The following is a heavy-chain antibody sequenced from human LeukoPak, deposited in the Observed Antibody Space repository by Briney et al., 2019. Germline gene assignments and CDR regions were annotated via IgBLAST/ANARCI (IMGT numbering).Heavy chain of an antibody. Sequence: ASVKVSCKASGDTFTSYFMHWVRQAPGQGLEWMGIINLSSGTATYTQKFQGRVTMTRDTSTGTVYMELSRLRSDDTAVYYCARETYYYDSSGYIHDAFDIWGQGTMVTVSS. D-gene: IGHD3-22*01. CDR3: ARETYYYDSSGYIHDAFDI. CDR2: INLSSGTA. CDR1: GDTFTSYF. V-gene: IGHV1-46*01. J-gene: IGHJ3*02.